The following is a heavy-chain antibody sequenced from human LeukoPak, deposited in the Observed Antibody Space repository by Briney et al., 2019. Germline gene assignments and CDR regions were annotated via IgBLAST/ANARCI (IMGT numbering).Heavy chain of an antibody. Sequence: SETLSPTCTVSGGSISSYYWSWIRQPPGKGLEWIGYIYYSGSTNYNPSLKSRVTISVDTSKNQFSLKLSSVTAADTAVYYCARGYYDRDAFDIWGQGTMVTVSS. CDR3: ARGYYDRDAFDI. CDR2: IYYSGST. V-gene: IGHV4-59*01. CDR1: GGSISSYY. J-gene: IGHJ3*02. D-gene: IGHD3-22*01.